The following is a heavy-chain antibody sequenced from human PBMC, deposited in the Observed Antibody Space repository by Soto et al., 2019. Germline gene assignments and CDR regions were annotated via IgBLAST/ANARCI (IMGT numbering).Heavy chain of an antibody. CDR1: GGSISSSSYY. CDR3: ARHRGRGSSSPTYYFDY. Sequence: SETLSLTCTVSGGSISSSSYYWGWIRQPPGKGLEWIGSIYYSGSTYYNPSLKSRVTISVDTSKNQFSLKLSSVTAADTAVYYCARHRGRGSSSPTYYFDYWGQGTLVTVSS. CDR2: IYYSGST. D-gene: IGHD6-6*01. V-gene: IGHV4-39*01. J-gene: IGHJ4*02.